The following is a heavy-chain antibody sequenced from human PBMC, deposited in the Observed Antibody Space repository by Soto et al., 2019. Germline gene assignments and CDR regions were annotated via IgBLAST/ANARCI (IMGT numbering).Heavy chain of an antibody. CDR1: GFTFNSYG. CDR3: AKDSYSGYYYYYMDV. J-gene: IGHJ6*03. Sequence: QVQLVESGGGVVQPGRSLRLSCAASGFTFNSYGIHWVRQAPGKGLEWVAVISYDGSNKYYADSEKGRFTISRDNSKNTLYLQMNSLRVEDTALYYCAKDSYSGYYYYYMDVWGKGTTVTVSS. CDR2: ISYDGSNK. D-gene: IGHD1-26*01. V-gene: IGHV3-30*18.